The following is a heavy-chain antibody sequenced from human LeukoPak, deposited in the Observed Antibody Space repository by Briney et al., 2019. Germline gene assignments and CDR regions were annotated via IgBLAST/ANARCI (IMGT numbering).Heavy chain of an antibody. Sequence: SETLSLTCTVSGYPIRSGYYWGWIRQPPGKGLEWIGNIYHSGTTYYNPSLKSRVTISVDTSQKQYSLRLTSVTAADTAAYFCARVAAPADQYYYYMDVWGKGTTVTVSS. V-gene: IGHV4-38-2*02. CDR3: ARVAAPADQYYYYMDV. CDR2: IYHSGTT. CDR1: GYPIRSGYY. D-gene: IGHD2-2*01. J-gene: IGHJ6*03.